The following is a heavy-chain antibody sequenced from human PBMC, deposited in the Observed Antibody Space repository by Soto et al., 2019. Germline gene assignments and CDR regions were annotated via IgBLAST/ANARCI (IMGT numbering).Heavy chain of an antibody. CDR3: AKDLYSYGTYWYFDL. V-gene: IGHV3-23*01. CDR2: ISGSGGST. J-gene: IGHJ2*01. CDR1: GFTFSSYA. Sequence: EVQLLESGGGLVQPGGSLRLSCAASGFTFSSYAMSWVRQPPGKGLEWVSGISGSGGSTYYADSVKGRFTISRDNSKNTLYLQMNSLSAEDTALYYGAKDLYSYGTYWYFDLWGRGTLGTVSS. D-gene: IGHD5-18*01.